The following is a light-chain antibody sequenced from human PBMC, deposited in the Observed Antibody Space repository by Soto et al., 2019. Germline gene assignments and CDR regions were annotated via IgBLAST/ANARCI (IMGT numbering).Light chain of an antibody. J-gene: IGKJ2*01. CDR2: AAS. CDR3: QQYNNWPYT. CDR1: QSVSSN. Sequence: EIVMTQSPATLSVSPGERATLSCRASQSVSSNLAWYQQKPGQAPSLLIYAASTRATGIPARFSGSGSGTDFTLTISSLQSEDFAVYYCQQYNNWPYTFGQGTKLEIK. V-gene: IGKV3-15*01.